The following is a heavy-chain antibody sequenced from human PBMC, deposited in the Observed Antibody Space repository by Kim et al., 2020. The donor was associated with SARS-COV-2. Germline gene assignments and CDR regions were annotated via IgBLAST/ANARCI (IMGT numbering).Heavy chain of an antibody. Sequence: GGSLRLSCAASGFTFSSYWMSWVRQAPGKGLEWVANINQGGRVKYYADSVRGRLTNSRDDAQNSVYLQMNSLGADDMAVYYCARVGWSGWPEEYWGQGTLVAVSS. V-gene: IGHV3-7*01. CDR1: GFTFSSYW. J-gene: IGHJ4*02. CDR2: INQGGRVK. D-gene: IGHD6-19*01. CDR3: ARVGWSGWPEEY.